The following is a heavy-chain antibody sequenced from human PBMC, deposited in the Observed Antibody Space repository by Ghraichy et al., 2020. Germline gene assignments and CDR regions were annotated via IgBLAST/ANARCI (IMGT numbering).Heavy chain of an antibody. V-gene: IGHV1-69*06. CDR1: GGTFSSYA. Sequence: SVKVSCKASGGTFSSYAISWVRQAPGQGLEWMGGIIPIFGTANYAQKFQGRVTITADKSTSTAYMELSSLRSEDTAVYYCARGPRYYDSSGYYYFDYWGQGTLVTVSS. J-gene: IGHJ4*02. D-gene: IGHD3-22*01. CDR2: IIPIFGTA. CDR3: ARGPRYYDSSGYYYFDY.